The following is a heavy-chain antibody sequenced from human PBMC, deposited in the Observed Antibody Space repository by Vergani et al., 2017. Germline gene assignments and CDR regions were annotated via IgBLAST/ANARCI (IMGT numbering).Heavy chain of an antibody. CDR3: AKEDYVEMATMKPGGTFDI. V-gene: IGHV3-73*02. CDR1: GFTFSGSA. D-gene: IGHD5-24*01. CDR2: IRSKANSYAT. J-gene: IGHJ3*02. Sequence: EVQLVESGGGLVQPGGSLKLSCAASGFTFSGSAMHWVRQASGKGLEWVGRIRSKANSYATAYAASVKGRFTISRDDSKNTAYLQMNSLKTEDTAVYYCAKEDYVEMATMKPGGTFDIWGQGTMVTVSS.